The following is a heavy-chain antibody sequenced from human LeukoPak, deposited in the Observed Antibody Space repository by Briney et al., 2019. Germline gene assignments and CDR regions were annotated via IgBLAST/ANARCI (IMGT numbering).Heavy chain of an antibody. CDR2: IDNSGSI. CDR3: ARGDWFDP. V-gene: IGHV4-61*02. J-gene: IGHJ5*02. Sequence: PSQTLSLTCTVSGGSMSSGNYYWSWFRHPAGKGLEWIGRIDNSGSINYNPSLRSRVTISLDTSKNQFSLNLTSVTAADTAVYYCARGDWFDPWGQGTLVAVSS. CDR1: GGSMSSGNYY.